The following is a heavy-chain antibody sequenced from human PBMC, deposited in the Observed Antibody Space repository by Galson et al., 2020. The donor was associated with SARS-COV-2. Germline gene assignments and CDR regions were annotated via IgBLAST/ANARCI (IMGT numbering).Heavy chain of an antibody. CDR3: ARDRFGEFYFDY. J-gene: IGHJ4*02. D-gene: IGHD3-10*01. CDR2: IYSAGST. CDR1: GFTVSSTY. Sequence: GESLRLSCAASGFTVSSTYMNWVRQAPGKGLEWVSVIYSAGSTYYADSVKGRFTVSRDNSKNIVYLQMNSLRAEDTAVYYCARDRFGEFYFDYWGQGTLVTVSS. V-gene: IGHV3-53*01.